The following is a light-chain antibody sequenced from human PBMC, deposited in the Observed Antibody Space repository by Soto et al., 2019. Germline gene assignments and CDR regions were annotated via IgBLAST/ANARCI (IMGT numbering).Light chain of an antibody. CDR2: DAS. CDR1: QSVSSY. CDR3: QQSYRTPRT. Sequence: EIVLTQSPATLSLSPGERATLSCRASQSVSSYLAWYQQKPGQAPRLLIYDASNRATGIPARFSGSGSGTDFTLTISSLQPEDFATYYCQQSYRTPRTFGQGTKWIS. J-gene: IGKJ1*01. V-gene: IGKV3-11*01.